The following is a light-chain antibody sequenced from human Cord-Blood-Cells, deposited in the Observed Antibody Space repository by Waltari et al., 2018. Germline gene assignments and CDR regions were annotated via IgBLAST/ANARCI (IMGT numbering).Light chain of an antibody. CDR3: QQSYSTPLT. Sequence: DIPMTPSPFSLSASVRDRVTSTCRASQSISSYLNWYQQKPGKAPKLLIYAASSLQSGVPSRFSGSGSGTDFTLTISSLQPEDFATYYCQQSYSTPLTFGGGTKVEIK. V-gene: IGKV1-39*01. CDR1: QSISSY. J-gene: IGKJ4*01. CDR2: AAS.